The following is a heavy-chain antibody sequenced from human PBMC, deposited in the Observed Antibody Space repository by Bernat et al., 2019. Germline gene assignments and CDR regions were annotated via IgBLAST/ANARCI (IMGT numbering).Heavy chain of an antibody. D-gene: IGHD6-19*01. CDR3: AKEGGIAVAILDY. CDR1: GFTFSSYG. CDR2: ISYDGSNK. Sequence: QVQLVESGGGVVQPGRSLRLSCAASGFTFSSYGMHWVRQAPGKGLEWVAVISYDGSNKYYADSVKGRFTISRDNSKNTLYLQMNSLRAEDTAVYYCAKEGGIAVAILDYWGQGTLVTVSS. V-gene: IGHV3-30*18. J-gene: IGHJ4*02.